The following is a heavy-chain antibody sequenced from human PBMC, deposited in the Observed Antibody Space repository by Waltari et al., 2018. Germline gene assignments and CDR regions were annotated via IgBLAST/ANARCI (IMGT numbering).Heavy chain of an antibody. CDR1: GGPLSSYY. CDR3: ARDLVGARDRWFDP. D-gene: IGHD1-26*01. Sequence: QVQLQESGPGLVTPSETLSLTCTVPGGPLSSYYWHLLRQPPGKGLEWIGYIYYSGSTNYNPSLKSRVTISVDTSKNQFSLKLSSVTAADTAVYYCARDLVGARDRWFDPWGQGTLVTVSS. V-gene: IGHV4-59*01. J-gene: IGHJ5*02. CDR2: IYYSGST.